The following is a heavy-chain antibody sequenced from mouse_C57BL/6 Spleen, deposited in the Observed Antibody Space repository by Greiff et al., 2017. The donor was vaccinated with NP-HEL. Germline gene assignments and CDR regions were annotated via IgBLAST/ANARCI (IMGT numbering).Heavy chain of an antibody. J-gene: IGHJ2*01. D-gene: IGHD1-1*01. CDR1: GYTFTSYW. CDR2: IDPSDSYT. V-gene: IGHV1-69*01. Sequence: QVQLKQPGAELVMPGASVKLSCKASGYTFTSYWMHWVKQRPGQGLEWIGEIDPSDSYTNYNQKFKGKSTLTVDKSSSTAYMQLSSLTSEDSAVYYCARKGTTVVPDYWGQGTTLTVSS. CDR3: ARKGTTVVPDY.